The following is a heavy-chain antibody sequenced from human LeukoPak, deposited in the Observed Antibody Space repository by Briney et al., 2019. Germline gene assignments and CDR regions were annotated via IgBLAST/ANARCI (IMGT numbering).Heavy chain of an antibody. CDR2: VDTEGGGT. J-gene: IGHJ5*02. Sequence: ASVKISCEVSGYTFNDYYMHCVQQAFGKGLEWMGLVDTEGGGTKYAENFQGIVTITADTSTDIAYMELSSLRSEDTAVYYCATDRGVGAKDYNWFDPWGQGTLVTVSS. CDR3: ATDRGVGAKDYNWFDP. CDR1: GYTFNDYY. D-gene: IGHD1-26*01. V-gene: IGHV1-69-2*01.